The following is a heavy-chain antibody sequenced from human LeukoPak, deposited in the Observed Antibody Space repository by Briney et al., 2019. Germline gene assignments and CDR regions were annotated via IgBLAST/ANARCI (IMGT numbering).Heavy chain of an antibody. Sequence: ASVKVSCKASGGTFSSYAISWVRQAPGQGLEWMGGIIPIFGTANYAQKFQGRVTITADKSTSTAYMELSSLRSEDTAVYYCACCSSTSLLYYYYYMDVWGKGTTVTVSS. J-gene: IGHJ6*03. CDR3: ACCSSTSLLYYYYYMDV. CDR1: GGTFSSYA. V-gene: IGHV1-69*06. D-gene: IGHD2-2*01. CDR2: IIPIFGTA.